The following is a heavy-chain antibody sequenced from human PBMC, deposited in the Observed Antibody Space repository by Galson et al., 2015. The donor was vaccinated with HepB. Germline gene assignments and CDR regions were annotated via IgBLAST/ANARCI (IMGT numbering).Heavy chain of an antibody. Sequence: QSGAEVKEPGASVKVSCKASGYTFTSDGISWVRQAPGQGLEWMGWISVYNGNTKYAQKFQDRVTMTTDTSTNTASMELGSLRSDDTAVYYCARSGLDLIDYWGQGTLLTVSS. D-gene: IGHD2-15*01. CDR3: ARSGLDLIDY. CDR1: GYTFTSDG. J-gene: IGHJ4*02. V-gene: IGHV1-18*01. CDR2: ISVYNGNT.